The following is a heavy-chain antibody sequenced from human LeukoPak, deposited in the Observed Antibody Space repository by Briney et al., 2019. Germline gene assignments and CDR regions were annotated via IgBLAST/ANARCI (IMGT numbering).Heavy chain of an antibody. J-gene: IGHJ6*02. CDR1: GFTFSSYA. CDR3: AKKGSDGMDV. Sequence: GGSLRLSSAASGFTFSSYAMHWVRQAPGKGLEWVAVLSYDGSGRYFADSVQGRFTISRDNSKNTLYLQMNSLRPEDTAVYYCAKKGSDGMDVWGQGTTVTVSS. V-gene: IGHV3-30*18. CDR2: LSYDGSGR. D-gene: IGHD1-26*01.